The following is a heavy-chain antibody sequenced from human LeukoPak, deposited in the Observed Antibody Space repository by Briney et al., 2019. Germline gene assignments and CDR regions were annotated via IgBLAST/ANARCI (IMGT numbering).Heavy chain of an antibody. V-gene: IGHV4-61*02. CDR3: ARGTSYGSGSYEYFDY. Sequence: SQTLSLXCTVSGGSITNPSYYWSWIRQPAGKGLEWMGRIYSSGSTNYNPSLKSRVTLSIDTSKNQFSLKVNAVTAADTAVYYCARGTSYGSGSYEYFDYWGQGTLVTVSS. CDR1: GGSITNPSYY. D-gene: IGHD3-10*01. CDR2: IYSSGST. J-gene: IGHJ4*02.